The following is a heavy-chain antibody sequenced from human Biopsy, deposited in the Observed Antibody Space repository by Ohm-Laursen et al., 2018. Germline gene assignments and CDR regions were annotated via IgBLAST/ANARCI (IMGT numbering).Heavy chain of an antibody. J-gene: IGHJ4*02. V-gene: IGHV3-21*06. CDR2: ITSGSSFI. CDR1: GFTLSGYT. CDR3: VRDGNYRLDQ. Sequence: SLRLSCAASGFTLSGYTMNWVRQAPGKGLEWVSSITSGSSFINYADSVKGRFTVSRDNAKNSLSLQMSSLRAEDTAVYYCVRDGNYRLDQWGQGTLATVSS. D-gene: IGHD1-7*01.